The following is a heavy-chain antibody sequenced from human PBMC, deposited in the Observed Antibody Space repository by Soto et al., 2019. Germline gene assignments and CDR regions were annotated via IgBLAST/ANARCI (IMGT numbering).Heavy chain of an antibody. CDR2: INWNGGST. CDR3: ARLYSSGWYGPGRY. J-gene: IGHJ4*02. V-gene: IGHV3-20*04. D-gene: IGHD6-19*01. Sequence: EVQLVESGGGVVRPGGSLRLSCAASGFTFDDYGMSWVRQAPGKGLEWVSGINWNGGSTGYGDAVKGRFTISRDNAKNSLYMQMNSLRAEDTALYYCARLYSSGWYGPGRYWGQGTLVTVS. CDR1: GFTFDDYG.